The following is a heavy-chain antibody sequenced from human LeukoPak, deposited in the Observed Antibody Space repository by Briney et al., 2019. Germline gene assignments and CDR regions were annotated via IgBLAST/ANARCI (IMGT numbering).Heavy chain of an antibody. J-gene: IGHJ4*02. CDR1: GGTFSSYA. CDR2: IIPIFGTA. Sequence: VASVKVSCKASGGTFSSYAISWVRQAPGQGLEWMGGIIPIFGTANYAQKFQGRVTITADESTSTAYMELSSLRSEDTAVYYCARGSQDSPDYDFWSGSTTYFDYWGQGTLVTVSS. D-gene: IGHD3-3*01. V-gene: IGHV1-69*13. CDR3: ARGSQDSPDYDFWSGSTTYFDY.